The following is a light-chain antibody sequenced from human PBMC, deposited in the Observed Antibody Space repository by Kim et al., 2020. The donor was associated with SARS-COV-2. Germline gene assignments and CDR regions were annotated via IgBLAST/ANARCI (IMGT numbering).Light chain of an antibody. CDR1: RSNIGTNS. J-gene: IGLJ3*02. V-gene: IGLV1-47*01. Sequence: QSVLTQPPSASGTPGQRVTISCSGSRSNIGTNSVTWYQQFPGTAPKLLIYTNNQRPSGVPDRFSGSKSGTSASLAISGLRSEDEAEYYCATWDDSLSGRVFGGGTRLTVL. CDR2: TNN. CDR3: ATWDDSLSGRV.